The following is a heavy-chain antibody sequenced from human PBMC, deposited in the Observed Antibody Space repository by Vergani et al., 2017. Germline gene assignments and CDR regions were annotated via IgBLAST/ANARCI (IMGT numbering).Heavy chain of an antibody. V-gene: IGHV4-61*02. J-gene: IGHJ3*01. CDR3: ARDNKQLRPSAFDL. D-gene: IGHD4-23*01. CDR2: IYVSGST. Sequence: QVQMQESGPGLVKPSQTLSLTCTVSGASINNDFYYWHWIRQPAGKGLEWIGRIYVSGSTDYNSSLQSRVSMSVDTSKNQFSLTLTSVTAADTAVYYCARDNKQLRPSAFDLWGQGTMVTVSS. CDR1: GASINNDFYY.